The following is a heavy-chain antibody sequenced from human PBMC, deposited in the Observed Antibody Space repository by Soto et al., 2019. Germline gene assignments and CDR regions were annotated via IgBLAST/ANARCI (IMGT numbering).Heavy chain of an antibody. D-gene: IGHD3-22*01. CDR3: ARRGYYDSSGYYPQGAFDI. CDR2: IYPGDSDT. CDR1: VYSFTSYW. J-gene: IGHJ3*02. Sequence: PGESLEISCKGSVYSFTSYWIGWVRQMPGKGLEWMGIIYPGDSDTRYSPSFQGQVAISADKSISTAYLQWSSLKASDTAMYYCARRGYYDSSGYYPQGAFDIWGHGIMVTV. V-gene: IGHV5-51*01.